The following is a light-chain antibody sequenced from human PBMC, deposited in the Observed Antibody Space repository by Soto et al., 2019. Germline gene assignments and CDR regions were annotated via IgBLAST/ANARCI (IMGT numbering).Light chain of an antibody. Sequence: NVMTQSPGTLSLSPGETATLSCRASQSVSSNYVAWFHQKPGQAPRLLIYGASSRATGVPDRFSASGSGTDFTLTISRLEPEDFAVYYCQQYGRSPFTFGPGTKVDIK. CDR1: QSVSSNY. CDR3: QQYGRSPFT. CDR2: GAS. J-gene: IGKJ3*01. V-gene: IGKV3-20*01.